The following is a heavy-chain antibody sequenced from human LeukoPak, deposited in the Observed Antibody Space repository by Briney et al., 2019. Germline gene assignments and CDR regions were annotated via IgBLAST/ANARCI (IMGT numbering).Heavy chain of an antibody. V-gene: IGHV3-64*01. CDR2: ISSNGGST. Sequence: GGSLRLSCAASGFTFNNYAMNWVRQAPGKGLEYVSAISSNGGSTYYANSVKGRFTISRDNSKNTLYLQMGSLRAEDMAVYYCARDRGSSWYSSGDMDVWGKGTTVTVSS. J-gene: IGHJ6*03. CDR3: ARDRGSSWYSSGDMDV. D-gene: IGHD6-13*01. CDR1: GFTFNNYA.